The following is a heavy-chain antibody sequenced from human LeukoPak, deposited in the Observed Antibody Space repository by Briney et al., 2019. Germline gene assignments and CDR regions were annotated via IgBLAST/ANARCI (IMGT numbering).Heavy chain of an antibody. CDR2: ISGSGGST. J-gene: IGHJ4*02. CDR1: GFTFSSYA. CDR3: ARDSSGTYAWPYYFDY. Sequence: GGSLRLSCAASGFTFSSYAMSWVRQAPGKGLEWVSAISGSGGSTYYADSVKGRFTISRDNSKNTLYLQMNSLGAEDTAVYYCARDSSGTYAWPYYFDYWGQGALVTVPS. V-gene: IGHV3-23*01. D-gene: IGHD1-26*01.